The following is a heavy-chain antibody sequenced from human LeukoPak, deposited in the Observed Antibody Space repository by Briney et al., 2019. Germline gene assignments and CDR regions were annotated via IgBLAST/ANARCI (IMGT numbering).Heavy chain of an antibody. J-gene: IGHJ3*02. Sequence: GASVKVSCKASGYTFTSYDINWVRQATGQGLEWMGWMNPNSGNTGYAQKFQGRVTITRNTSISTAYMELSSLRSEDTAVYYCARGSVGVLRFLEWLKGGAFDIWGQGTTVTVSS. CDR3: ARGSVGVLRFLEWLKGGAFDI. CDR2: MNPNSGNT. CDR1: GYTFTSYD. D-gene: IGHD3-3*01. V-gene: IGHV1-8*03.